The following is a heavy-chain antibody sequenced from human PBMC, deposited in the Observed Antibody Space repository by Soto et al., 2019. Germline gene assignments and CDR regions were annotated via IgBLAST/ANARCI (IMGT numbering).Heavy chain of an antibody. CDR1: GGSISSSSYY. J-gene: IGHJ4*02. Sequence: QSQTLSLTCTVSGGSISSSSYYWGWIRQPPGKGLEWIGSIYYGGSTYYNPSLKSRVTISVDTSKNQFSLKLSSVTAADTAVYYCAKPSGYCGGDCYSFDYWGQGTLVTVSS. D-gene: IGHD2-21*02. CDR2: IYYGGST. V-gene: IGHV4-39*01. CDR3: AKPSGYCGGDCYSFDY.